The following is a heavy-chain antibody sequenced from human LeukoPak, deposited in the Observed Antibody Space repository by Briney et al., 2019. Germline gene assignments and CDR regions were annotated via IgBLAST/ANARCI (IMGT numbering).Heavy chain of an antibody. CDR1: GYTFTGYY. Sequence: GESLKISCKGSGYTFTGYYMHWVRQAPGQGLEWMGWINPNSGGTNYAQKFQGRVTMTRDTSISTAYMELSRLRSDGTAVYYCARDSFYCSSTSCYQGWFDPWGQGTLVTVSS. V-gene: IGHV1-2*02. D-gene: IGHD2-2*01. CDR2: INPNSGGT. CDR3: ARDSFYCSSTSCYQGWFDP. J-gene: IGHJ5*02.